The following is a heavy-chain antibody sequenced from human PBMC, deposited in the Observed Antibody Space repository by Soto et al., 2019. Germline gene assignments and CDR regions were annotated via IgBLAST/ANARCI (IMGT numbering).Heavy chain of an antibody. CDR1: GFTFSSYW. J-gene: IGHJ3*02. CDR3: ARPRTSHWAYDI. Sequence: EVQLVESGGGLVQPGGSLRLSCAASGFTFSSYWMHWVRQSPGKGLVWVSRIKTDGSDTHYADSVKGRFTISRDNAKNTLYLQMNSLRDEDTAVYYCARPRTSHWAYDIWGQGTMVIVSS. CDR2: IKTDGSDT. V-gene: IGHV3-74*01. D-gene: IGHD1-1*01.